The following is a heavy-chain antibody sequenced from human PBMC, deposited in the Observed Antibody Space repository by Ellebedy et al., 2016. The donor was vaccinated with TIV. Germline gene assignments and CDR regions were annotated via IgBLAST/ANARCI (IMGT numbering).Heavy chain of an antibody. Sequence: PSETLSLTCAVYGGSFSGYYWSWIRQAPGKGLEWVAIIRFDGSDKHYADSVRGRFAISRDNSNKTTYLQMNSLRPDDTAVYYCAKDVYGGKGDYFDNWGQGTLVTVSS. D-gene: IGHD4-23*01. J-gene: IGHJ4*02. CDR3: AKDVYGGKGDYFDN. CDR1: GGSFSGYY. V-gene: IGHV3-30*02. CDR2: IRFDGSDK.